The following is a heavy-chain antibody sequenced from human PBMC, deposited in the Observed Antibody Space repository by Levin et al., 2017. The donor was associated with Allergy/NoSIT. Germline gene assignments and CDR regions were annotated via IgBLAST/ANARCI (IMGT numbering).Heavy chain of an antibody. D-gene: IGHD3-10*01. V-gene: IGHV3-30*18. CDR2: VSHGGDTK. Sequence: QPGGSLRLSCVASGFIFSTYGMHWVRQAPGKGLEWVATVSHGGDTKHYGDSVKGRFTVSRDNPKNTLYLQMDSLRPEDTALYFCAKKSPGSYYTGPESWGQGTLVTVSS. J-gene: IGHJ5*02. CDR1: GFIFSTYG. CDR3: AKKSPGSYYTGPES.